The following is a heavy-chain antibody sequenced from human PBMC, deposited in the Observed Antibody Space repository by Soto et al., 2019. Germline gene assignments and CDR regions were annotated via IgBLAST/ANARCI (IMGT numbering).Heavy chain of an antibody. CDR2: ISDSSSTI. CDR3: ARAMEYSSSSYYYYYYYMDV. J-gene: IGHJ6*03. CDR1: GFTFSTYN. D-gene: IGHD6-6*01. V-gene: IGHV3-48*01. Sequence: GESLKISCAASGFTFSTYNMNWVRQAPGKGLEWVSYISDSSSTIYYADSVKGRFTISRDNAKNSLYLQMNSLRAEDTAVYYCARAMEYSSSSYYYYYYYMDVWGKGTTVTVSS.